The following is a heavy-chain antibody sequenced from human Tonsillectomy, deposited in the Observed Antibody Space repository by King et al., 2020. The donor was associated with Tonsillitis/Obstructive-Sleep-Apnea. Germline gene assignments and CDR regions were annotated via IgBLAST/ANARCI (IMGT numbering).Heavy chain of an antibody. V-gene: IGHV5-51*01. J-gene: IGHJ4*02. D-gene: IGHD6-19*01. CDR2: TYPDDTDT. Sequence: VQLVQSGAEVKKPGESLKISCKGSGYNFIKYWIGWVRQMPGKGLEWMGMTYPDDTDTRYSPSFQGQVTISADKSISTAYLQWSSLKASDTAMYYGARHGVIALAGSRVWHFDDWGQGTLVIVSS. CDR3: ARHGVIALAGSRVWHFDD. CDR1: GYNFIKYW.